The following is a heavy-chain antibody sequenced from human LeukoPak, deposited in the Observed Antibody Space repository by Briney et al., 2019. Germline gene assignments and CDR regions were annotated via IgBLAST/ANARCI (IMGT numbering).Heavy chain of an antibody. CDR3: ASVRPLLWFGELPD. Sequence: SETLSLTCAVYGGSFSGYYWSWIRQPPGKGLEWIGEINHSGSTNYNPSLKSRVTISVDTSKNRFSLKLSSVTAADTAVYYCASVRPLLWFGELPDWGQGTLVTVSS. J-gene: IGHJ4*02. V-gene: IGHV4-34*01. D-gene: IGHD3-10*01. CDR1: GGSFSGYY. CDR2: INHSGST.